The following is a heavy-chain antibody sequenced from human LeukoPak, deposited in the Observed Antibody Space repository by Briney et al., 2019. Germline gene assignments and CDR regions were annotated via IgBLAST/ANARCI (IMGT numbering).Heavy chain of an antibody. CDR3: TTENYDILTGYLDY. CDR1: GFTFSSYG. J-gene: IGHJ4*02. Sequence: GGSLRLSCAASGFTFSSYGMHWVRQAPGKGLEWVAFIRYDGSNKYYADSVKGRFTISRDNSKNTLYLQLNSLKTEDTAVFYCTTENYDILTGYLDYWGQGTLVTVSS. CDR2: IRYDGSNK. D-gene: IGHD3-9*01. V-gene: IGHV3-30*02.